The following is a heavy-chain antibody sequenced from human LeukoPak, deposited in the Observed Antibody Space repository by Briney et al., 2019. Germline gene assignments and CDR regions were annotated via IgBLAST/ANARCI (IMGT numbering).Heavy chain of an antibody. J-gene: IGHJ3*02. V-gene: IGHV3-64*01. CDR2: ISSNGGST. D-gene: IGHD3-22*01. CDR1: GFTFSSYA. Sequence: GGSLRLSCAASGFTFSSYAMHWVRQAPGKGLEYVSAISSNGGSTYYANSVKGRFTISRDNSKNTLYLQMGSLRAEDMAVYYCAREEYYDSSGYYKHGAFDIWGQGTMVTVSS. CDR3: AREEYYDSSGYYKHGAFDI.